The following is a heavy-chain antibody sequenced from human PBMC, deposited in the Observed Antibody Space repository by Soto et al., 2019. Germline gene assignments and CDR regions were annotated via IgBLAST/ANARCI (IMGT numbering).Heavy chain of an antibody. J-gene: IGHJ5*02. CDR3: AKGGPTFLNWFGP. CDR2: ISNSGHSA. CDR1: GFTFSSYA. D-gene: IGHD5-12*01. Sequence: GGSMRLSCAASGFTFSSYAMNWVRQAPGKGLEWISVISNSGHSAYYADSVKGRFTISRDNSKNTLYLQIKSLRAEDTAAYYCAKGGPTFLNWFGPWGQGTLVTVSS. V-gene: IGHV3-23*01.